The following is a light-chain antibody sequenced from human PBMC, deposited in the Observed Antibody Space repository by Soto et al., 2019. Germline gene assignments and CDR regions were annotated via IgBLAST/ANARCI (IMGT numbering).Light chain of an antibody. Sequence: QSALAQPASVSGSPGQSITISCTGTSNDIGLYNYVSWYQQHPGKAPKLIIYVVSSRPSGISNRFSASNSGNTASLTISGLQAEDEGDYYCASYARGSTLVVFGGGTKLTVL. CDR1: SNDIGLYNY. CDR2: VVS. CDR3: ASYARGSTLVV. V-gene: IGLV2-14*01. J-gene: IGLJ2*01.